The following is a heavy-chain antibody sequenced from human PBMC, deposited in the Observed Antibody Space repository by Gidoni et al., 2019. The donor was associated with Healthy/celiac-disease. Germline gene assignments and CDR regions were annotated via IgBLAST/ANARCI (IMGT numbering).Heavy chain of an antibody. J-gene: IGHJ6*02. CDR2: ISSSSSYR. V-gene: IGHV3-21*01. D-gene: IGHD2-8*02. CDR3: ARDRATGYYYYGMDV. Sequence: EVQLVESGGGLVTPGGSLRLSCAAPGFTFIRYSMNWVRQAPGKGLAWVSSISSSSSYRYYADSVKGRFTSARDNAKNSLYLQMNSLRAEDTAVYYCARDRATGYYYYGMDVWGQGTTVTVSS. CDR1: GFTFIRYS.